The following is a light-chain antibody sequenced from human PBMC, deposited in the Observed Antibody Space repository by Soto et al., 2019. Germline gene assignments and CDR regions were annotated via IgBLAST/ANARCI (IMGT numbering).Light chain of an antibody. V-gene: IGKV3-20*01. CDR1: QSVGSSY. CDR2: GAS. CDR3: QQCGNSPYT. J-gene: IGKJ2*01. Sequence: EIVLTQSPGTLSLSPGEGATLSCRASQSVGSSYLAWYQQKPGQAPRLLIYGASNRATGIPDRFIGSGSGTDCTLTINRLEAEDFAVYYCQQCGNSPYTCGQGTKLEIK.